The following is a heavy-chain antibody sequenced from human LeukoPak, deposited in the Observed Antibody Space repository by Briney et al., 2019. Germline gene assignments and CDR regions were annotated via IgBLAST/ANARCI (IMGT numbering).Heavy chain of an antibody. J-gene: IGHJ4*02. D-gene: IGHD4-17*01. V-gene: IGHV3-30-3*01. CDR3: ARSDYPYLPSDY. CDR1: GFTFSSYA. Sequence: GGSLRLSCAASGFTFSSYAMHWVRQAPGKGLEWVAVISYDGSNKYYADSVKGRFTISRDNSKNTLYLQMNSLRAEDTAVYYCARSDYPYLPSDYWGQGTLVTVSS. CDR2: ISYDGSNK.